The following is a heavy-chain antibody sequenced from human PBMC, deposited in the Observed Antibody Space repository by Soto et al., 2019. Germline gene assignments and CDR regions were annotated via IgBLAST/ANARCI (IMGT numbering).Heavy chain of an antibody. J-gene: IGHJ4*01. Sequence: GSLRLSCAASGFTFSSYAMSWVRQAPGKGLEWVSAISDTGENTFYADSVKGRFTISRDNSKNTLFLQMNSLRAEDTAVYYCAKDRGGSCYSFDYWGRGTLVTVSS. CDR1: GFTFSSYA. CDR2: ISDTGENT. CDR3: AKDRGGSCYSFDY. V-gene: IGHV3-23*01. D-gene: IGHD2-15*01.